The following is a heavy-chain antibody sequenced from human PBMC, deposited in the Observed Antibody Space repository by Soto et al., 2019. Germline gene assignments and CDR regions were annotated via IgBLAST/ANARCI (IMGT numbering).Heavy chain of an antibody. Sequence: SVKVSCKASGGTFSSYAISWVRQAPGQGLEWMGGIIPIFGTANYAQKFQGRVTITADESTSTAYMELSSLRSEDTAVYYCARGPNYYDSSALDYYFDYWGQGTLVTVSS. V-gene: IGHV1-69*13. CDR2: IIPIFGTA. CDR3: ARGPNYYDSSALDYYFDY. D-gene: IGHD3-22*01. J-gene: IGHJ4*02. CDR1: GGTFSSYA.